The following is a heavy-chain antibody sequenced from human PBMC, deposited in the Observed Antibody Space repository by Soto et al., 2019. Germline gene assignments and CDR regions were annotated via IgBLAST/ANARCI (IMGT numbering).Heavy chain of an antibody. Sequence: QLQLQESGPGLVKPSETLSLTCTVSGGSISSSSYYWGWIRQPPGKGLEWIGSIDYSGSTYYNPSLKSRVTISVDTSKNQFSLKLSSVTAADTAVYYCARHPRGYFDLWGRGTLVTVSS. CDR3: ARHPRGYFDL. CDR1: GGSISSSSYY. V-gene: IGHV4-39*01. J-gene: IGHJ2*01. CDR2: IDYSGST.